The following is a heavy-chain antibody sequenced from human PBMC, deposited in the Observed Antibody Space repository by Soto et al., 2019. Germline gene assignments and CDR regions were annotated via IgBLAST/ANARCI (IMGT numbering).Heavy chain of an antibody. Sequence: SGPTLVNPTQTLTLTCTFSGFSLSTSGMRVSWILQPPGKALEFLARIDWDDDKFYSTSLKTRLTVSKDTSKNQVVLTMTNMDPVDTATYYCARSAKTKGDFDYWGQGTLVTVSS. CDR3: ARSAKTKGDFDY. CDR2: IDWDDDK. J-gene: IGHJ4*02. V-gene: IGHV2-70*04. CDR1: GFSLSTSGMR.